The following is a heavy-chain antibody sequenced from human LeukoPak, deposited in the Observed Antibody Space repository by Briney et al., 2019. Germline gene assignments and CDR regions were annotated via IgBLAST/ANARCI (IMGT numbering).Heavy chain of an antibody. CDR2: IYNIETT. V-gene: IGHV4-59*01. Sequence: SETLSLTCTVPGGSMVNYHWTWIRQSPGKEPEYIGYIYNIETTYNNPSLMGRVTVSVDMSSRQLSLKLKSVTAADTAVYYCARGLDGYRFDPWGQGIMVTVSS. CDR1: GGSMVNYH. D-gene: IGHD5-18*01. CDR3: ARGLDGYRFDP. J-gene: IGHJ5*02.